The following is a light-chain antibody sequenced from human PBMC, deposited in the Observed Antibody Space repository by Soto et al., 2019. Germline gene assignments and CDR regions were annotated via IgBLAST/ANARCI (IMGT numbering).Light chain of an antibody. Sequence: DFQMTQSPSTLSASVGDRVTITCRASQNINNWVAWYQQKPGKAPKFLIYDASTLQRGVSSRFSGGGFGTEFSLTINSLQPDDSGSYYCQYTRTFGQGTKVEVK. J-gene: IGKJ1*01. CDR2: DAS. V-gene: IGKV1-5*01. CDR3: QYTRT. CDR1: QNINNW.